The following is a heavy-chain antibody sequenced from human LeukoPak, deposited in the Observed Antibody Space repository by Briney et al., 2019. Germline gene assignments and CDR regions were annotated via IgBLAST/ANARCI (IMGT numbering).Heavy chain of an antibody. V-gene: IGHV3-53*01. J-gene: IGHJ4*02. CDR1: GFTVSSNY. D-gene: IGHD3-22*01. CDR2: IYSGGST. Sequence: GGSLRLSCAASGFTVSSNYMSWVRQAPGKGLEWVSVIYSGGSTYYADSVKGRFTISRDNSKNTLYLQMNSLRAEDTAVYYCAKWFGITMIVVGLDYWGQGTLVTVSS. CDR3: AKWFGITMIVVGLDY.